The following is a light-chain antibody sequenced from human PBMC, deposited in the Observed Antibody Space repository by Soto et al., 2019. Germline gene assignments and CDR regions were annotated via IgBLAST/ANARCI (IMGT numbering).Light chain of an antibody. CDR3: QQYGASPWT. V-gene: IGKV3-15*01. J-gene: IGKJ1*01. Sequence: EIVMTQSPATLSASPGERVTLSCRASQSISTSLAWYQQKPGQAPRLLIYGASTRAAGIPARFSGSGFGTEFTLTISRLEPEDFAVYHCQQYGASPWTFGQGTKVDIK. CDR1: QSISTS. CDR2: GAS.